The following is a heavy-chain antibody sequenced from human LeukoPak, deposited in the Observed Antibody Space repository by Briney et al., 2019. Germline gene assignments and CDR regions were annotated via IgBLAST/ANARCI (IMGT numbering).Heavy chain of an antibody. Sequence: GGSLRLSCAASGFTVSSNYMSWVRQAPGKGLEWVSVIYSGGSTYYADSVKGRFTISRDNSKNTLYLQMNSLRAEDTAVYYCARADRVEWFRYRGQGTLVTVSS. CDR1: GFTVSSNY. CDR3: ARADRVEWFRY. V-gene: IGHV3-66*01. CDR2: IYSGGST. D-gene: IGHD3-3*01. J-gene: IGHJ4*02.